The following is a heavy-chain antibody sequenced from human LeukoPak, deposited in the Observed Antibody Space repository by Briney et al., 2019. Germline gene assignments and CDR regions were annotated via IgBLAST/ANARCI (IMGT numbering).Heavy chain of an antibody. V-gene: IGHV1-18*01. J-gene: IGHJ4*02. CDR2: ISGYNGNT. D-gene: IGHD3-22*01. CDR1: GYTFTNYG. Sequence: ASVKVSCKTSGYTFTNYGISWVRQAPGQGPEWMGWISGYNGNTNYVQKFQGRVTMTTDTSTSTAYMELRSLRSDDTAVYYCARGSKYYYDSSGYPYWGQGTLVTVSS. CDR3: ARGSKYYYDSSGYPY.